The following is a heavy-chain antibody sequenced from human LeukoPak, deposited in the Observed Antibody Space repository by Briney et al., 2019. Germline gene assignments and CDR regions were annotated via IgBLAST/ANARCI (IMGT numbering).Heavy chain of an antibody. Sequence: SETLSLTCTVSGASISGYYWSWIRQPAGKGLEWIGRMQSSGDTYYNPSLKSRVTMTIDTSKNQFSLKLSSVTAADTAVYYCARSSSGWYYFDYWGQGTLVTVSS. J-gene: IGHJ4*02. CDR2: MQSSGDT. D-gene: IGHD6-19*01. V-gene: IGHV4-4*07. CDR3: ARSSSGWYYFDY. CDR1: GASISGYY.